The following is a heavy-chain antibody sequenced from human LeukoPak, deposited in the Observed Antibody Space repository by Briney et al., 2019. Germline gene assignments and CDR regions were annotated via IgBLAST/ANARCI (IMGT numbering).Heavy chain of an antibody. V-gene: IGHV4-59*01. CDR2: IYYTGST. Sequence: SETLSLTCTVSDGSINGYYWSWIRQSPGKGLESLGYIYYTGSTNYNPSLKSRVTMSVDTSRNQFFLRLSSVTAADTAVYYCARSDYSSGWYEGDYYYMDVWGKGTTVTVSS. D-gene: IGHD6-19*01. J-gene: IGHJ6*03. CDR1: DGSINGYY. CDR3: ARSDYSSGWYEGDYYYMDV.